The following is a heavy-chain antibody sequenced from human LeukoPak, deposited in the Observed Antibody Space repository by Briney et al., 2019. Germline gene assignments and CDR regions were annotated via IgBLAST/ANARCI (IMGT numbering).Heavy chain of an antibody. CDR1: GFTFSSYA. V-gene: IGHV3-7*01. CDR2: IKQDGSEK. Sequence: GGSLRLSCAASGFTFSSYAMSWVRQAPGKGLEWVANIKQDGSEKYYVDSVKGRFTISRDNAKNSLYLQMNSLRAEDTAVYYCARDGYSSEILHWGQGTLVTVSS. D-gene: IGHD6-19*01. J-gene: IGHJ4*02. CDR3: ARDGYSSEILH.